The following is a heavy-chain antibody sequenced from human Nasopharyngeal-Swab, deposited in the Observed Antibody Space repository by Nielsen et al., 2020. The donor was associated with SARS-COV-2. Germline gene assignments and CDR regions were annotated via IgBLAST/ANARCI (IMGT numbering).Heavy chain of an antibody. Sequence: GSLKISCAASGFTFSSYAMSWVRQAPGKGLEWVSAISASGGGTYYADSVKGRFTISRDNSKNTLYLQMNSLRAEDTAVYYCAKGITMIVVVTDNWGQGTLVTVSS. J-gene: IGHJ4*02. CDR2: ISASGGGT. D-gene: IGHD3-22*01. V-gene: IGHV3-23*01. CDR3: AKGITMIVVVTDN. CDR1: GFTFSSYA.